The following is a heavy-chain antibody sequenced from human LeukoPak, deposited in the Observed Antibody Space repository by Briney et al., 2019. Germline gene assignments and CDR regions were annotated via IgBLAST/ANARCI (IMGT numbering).Heavy chain of an antibody. CDR3: ARSGGNFDY. D-gene: IGHD3-10*01. CDR2: IYYSGST. V-gene: IGHV4-59*01. Sequence: SETLSPTCTVSGGSISSYYWSWIRQPPGKGLEWIGYIYYSGSTNYNPSLKSRVTISVDTSKNQFSLKLSSVTAADTAVYYCARSGGNFDYWGQGTLVTVSS. J-gene: IGHJ4*02. CDR1: GGSISSYY.